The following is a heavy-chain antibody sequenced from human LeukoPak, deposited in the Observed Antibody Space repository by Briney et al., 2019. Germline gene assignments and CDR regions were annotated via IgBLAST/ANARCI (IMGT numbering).Heavy chain of an antibody. J-gene: IGHJ4*02. V-gene: IGHV1-69*01. CDR1: GGTFSSYA. CDR3: ARFPIVGATTYLDY. CDR2: IIPIFGTA. D-gene: IGHD1-26*01. Sequence: ASVKVSCTASGGTFSSYAISWVRQAPGQGLEWMGGIIPIFGTANYAQKFQGRVTITADESTSTAYMELSSLRSEDTAVYYCARFPIVGATTYLDYWGQGTLVTVSS.